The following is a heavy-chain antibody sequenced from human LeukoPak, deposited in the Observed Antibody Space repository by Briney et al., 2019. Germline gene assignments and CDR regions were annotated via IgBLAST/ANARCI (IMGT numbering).Heavy chain of an antibody. CDR3: AKIPGAVAVMFWFDC. V-gene: IGHV3-23*01. CDR2: ISGSGGST. CDR1: GFTFSSYA. Sequence: GGSLRLSCAASGFTFSSYAMSWVRQAPGKGLEWVSAISGSGGSTYYADSVKGRFTISRDNAKNSLYLQMNSLRAEDTAVYYCAKIPGAVAVMFWFDCWGQGTLVTVSS. D-gene: IGHD6-19*01. J-gene: IGHJ4*02.